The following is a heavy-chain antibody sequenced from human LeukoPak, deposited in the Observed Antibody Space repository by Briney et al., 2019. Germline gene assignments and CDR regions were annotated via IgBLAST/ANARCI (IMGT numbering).Heavy chain of an antibody. Sequence: GGSLRLSCAASGFTFSSYGMTWVRQAPGKGLEWVSYISSSSSTIYYADSVKGRFTISRDNAKNSLYRQLNSLRAEDTAVYYCARGEPQNPRSPYYYDSSAENYWGQGTLVTVSS. CDR2: ISSSSSTI. J-gene: IGHJ4*02. D-gene: IGHD3-22*01. V-gene: IGHV3-48*01. CDR1: GFTFSSYG. CDR3: ARGEPQNPRSPYYYDSSAENY.